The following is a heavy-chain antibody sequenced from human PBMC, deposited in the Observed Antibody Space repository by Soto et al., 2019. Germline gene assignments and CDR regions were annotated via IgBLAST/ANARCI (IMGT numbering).Heavy chain of an antibody. Sequence: EVQLVESGGGLVKPGGSLRLSCAASGFTFSSYSMNWVRQAPGKGLEWVSSISSSSSYIYYADSVKGRFTISRDNAKNSLYLQMNSLRAEDTAVYYCAIVSDYYYGMDVWGQGTTVTVSS. CDR3: AIVSDYYYGMDV. CDR2: ISSSSSYI. J-gene: IGHJ6*02. V-gene: IGHV3-21*01. CDR1: GFTFSSYS.